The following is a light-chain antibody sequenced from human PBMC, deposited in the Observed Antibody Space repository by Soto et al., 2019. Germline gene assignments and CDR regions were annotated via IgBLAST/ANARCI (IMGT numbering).Light chain of an antibody. CDR1: SSDVGGYNY. Sequence: QSVLTQPASVSGSPGQSITISCTGTSSDVGGYNYVSWYQQHPGKAPKLMIYEVSNWPSGVSNRFSGSKSGNTASLTISGLQAEDEADYYCSSYTSSRTYVFGNGTKVTVL. CDR3: SSYTSSRTYV. V-gene: IGLV2-14*01. J-gene: IGLJ1*01. CDR2: EVS.